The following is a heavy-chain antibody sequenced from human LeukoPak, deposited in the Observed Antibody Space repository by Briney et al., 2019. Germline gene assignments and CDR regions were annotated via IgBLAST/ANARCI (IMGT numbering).Heavy chain of an antibody. CDR2: INHSGST. CDR3: ARHKSGWFYADY. V-gene: IGHV4-34*01. Sequence: SGTLSLTCAVYGGSFSGYYWSWIRQPPGKGLEWIGEINHSGSTNYNPSLKSRVTISVDTSKNQFSLKLSSVTAADTAVYYCARHKSGWFYADYWGQGTLVTVSS. D-gene: IGHD6-19*01. J-gene: IGHJ4*02. CDR1: GGSFSGYY.